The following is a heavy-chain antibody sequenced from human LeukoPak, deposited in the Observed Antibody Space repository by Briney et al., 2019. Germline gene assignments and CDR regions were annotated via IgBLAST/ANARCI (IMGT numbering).Heavy chain of an antibody. Sequence: PGGSLRLCCAASGFTFSSYGMHWVRQAPGKGLEWVAVISYDGSNKYYADSVKGRFTISRDNSKNTLYLQMNSLRAEDTAVYYCANHFYNLAAWGQGTLVTVSS. J-gene: IGHJ5*02. D-gene: IGHD1-14*01. V-gene: IGHV3-30*18. CDR1: GFTFSSYG. CDR3: ANHFYNLAA. CDR2: ISYDGSNK.